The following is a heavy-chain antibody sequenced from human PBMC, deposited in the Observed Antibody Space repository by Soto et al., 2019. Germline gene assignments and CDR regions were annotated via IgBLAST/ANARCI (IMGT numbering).Heavy chain of an antibody. D-gene: IGHD5-12*01. CDR1: GGSISSSSYY. J-gene: IGHJ4*02. CDR2: INHSGST. V-gene: IGHV4-39*07. Sequence: SETLSLTCTVSGGSISSSSYYWGWIRQPPGKGLEWIGEINHSGSTNYNPSLKSRVTISVDTSKNQFSLKLSSVTAADTAVYYCASQAGYSDSDYWGQGTLVTVSS. CDR3: ASQAGYSDSDY.